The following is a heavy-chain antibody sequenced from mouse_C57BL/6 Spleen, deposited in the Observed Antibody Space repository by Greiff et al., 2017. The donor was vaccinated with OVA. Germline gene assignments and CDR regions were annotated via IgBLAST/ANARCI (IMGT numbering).Heavy chain of an antibody. CDR2: IDPSDSYT. CDR1: GYTFTSYW. J-gene: IGHJ2*01. CDR3: ARGVAEDY. V-gene: IGHV1-59*01. D-gene: IGHD1-1*01. Sequence: QVHVKQPGAELVRPGTSVKLSCKASGYTFTSYWMHWVKQRPGQGLEWIGVIDPSDSYTNYNQKVKGKATLTVDTSSSTAYMQLSSLTSEDSAVYYCARGVAEDYWGQGTTLTVSS.